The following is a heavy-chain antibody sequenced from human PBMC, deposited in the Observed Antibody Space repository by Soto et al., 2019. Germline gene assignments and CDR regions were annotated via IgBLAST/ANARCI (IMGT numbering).Heavy chain of an antibody. CDR3: ASHHYYYDSSGYSHFDY. Sequence: SVKVSCKASGGTFSSYALSWVRQAPGQGLEWMGGIIPIFGTANYAQKFQGRVTITADKSTSTAYMELSSLRSEDTAVYYCASHHYYYDSSGYSHFDYWGQGTLVTVSS. J-gene: IGHJ4*02. CDR1: GGTFSSYA. CDR2: IIPIFGTA. V-gene: IGHV1-69*06. D-gene: IGHD3-22*01.